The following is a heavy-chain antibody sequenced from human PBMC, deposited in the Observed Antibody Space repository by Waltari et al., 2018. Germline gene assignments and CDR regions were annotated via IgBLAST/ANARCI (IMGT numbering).Heavy chain of an antibody. CDR2: IRGISDNYAT. CDR3: TTGHCGSDCYIYFY. V-gene: IGHV3-73*01. CDR1: GFPFSASS. J-gene: IGHJ4*02. D-gene: IGHD2-21*02. Sequence: EVQLVESGGDLVRPGGSLKLSCSVSGFPFSASSIHWVRQASGKGLDGVGRIRGISDNYATEYAASVRGRFTFSRDDSKNTAYLQMNSLKTEDTAVYYCTTGHCGSDCYIYFYWGLGTLVTVSS.